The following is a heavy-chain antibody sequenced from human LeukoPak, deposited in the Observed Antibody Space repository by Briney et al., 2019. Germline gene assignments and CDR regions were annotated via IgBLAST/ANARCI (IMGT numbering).Heavy chain of an antibody. CDR1: GGTFSSYA. CDR3: ASCAVEVVPAAISGYYYYGMDV. V-gene: IGHV1-69*13. Sequence: ASAKVSCEASGGTFSSYAISWVRQAPGQGLEWMGGIIPIFGTANYAQKFQGRVTITADESTSTAYMELSSLRSEDTAVYYCASCAVEVVPAAISGYYYYGMDVWGQGTTVTVSS. D-gene: IGHD2-2*01. J-gene: IGHJ6*02. CDR2: IIPIFGTA.